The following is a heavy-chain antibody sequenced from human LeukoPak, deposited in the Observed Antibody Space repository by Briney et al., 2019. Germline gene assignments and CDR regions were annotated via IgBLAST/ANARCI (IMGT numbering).Heavy chain of an antibody. D-gene: IGHD3-10*01. Sequence: PSETLSLTCTVSGGSISSGSYYWSWIRQPAGKGLEWIGRIYTSGSTNYNPSLKSRVTISVDTSKNQFSLKLSSVTAADTAVYYCARDHYGSGMFDYWGQGTLVTVSS. CDR1: GGSISSGSYY. J-gene: IGHJ4*02. V-gene: IGHV4-61*02. CDR3: ARDHYGSGMFDY. CDR2: IYTSGST.